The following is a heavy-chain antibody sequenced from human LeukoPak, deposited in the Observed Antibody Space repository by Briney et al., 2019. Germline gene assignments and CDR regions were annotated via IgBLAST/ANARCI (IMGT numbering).Heavy chain of an antibody. Sequence: SETLSLTCTVSGGSISSSSYYWGWIRQPPGKGLEWIGSIYYSGSTYYNPSLKSRVTISVDTSKNQFSLKLSSVTAADTAVYYCARQGRDRRTEGHWFDPWGQGTLVTVSS. CDR1: GGSISSSSYY. V-gene: IGHV4-39*01. CDR3: ARQGRDRRTEGHWFDP. D-gene: IGHD3-10*01. CDR2: IYYSGST. J-gene: IGHJ5*02.